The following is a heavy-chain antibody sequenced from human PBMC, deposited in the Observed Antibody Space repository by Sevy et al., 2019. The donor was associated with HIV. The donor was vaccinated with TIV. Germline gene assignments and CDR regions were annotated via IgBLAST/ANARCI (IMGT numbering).Heavy chain of an antibody. J-gene: IGHJ6*03. CDR1: GFTFDYYA. CDR3: VRGPNCGVGGCQQISPYCLDV. D-gene: IGHD2-15*01. V-gene: IGHV3-9*01. Sequence: GGSLRLSCAASGFTFDYYAMHWVRQAPGKGLEWVSGISWNSGSIGYADSVKGRFTISRDDSRNSVYLQMNSLKTQDSAVYYCVRGPNCGVGGCQQISPYCLDVWGKGATVTVSS. CDR2: ISWNSGSI.